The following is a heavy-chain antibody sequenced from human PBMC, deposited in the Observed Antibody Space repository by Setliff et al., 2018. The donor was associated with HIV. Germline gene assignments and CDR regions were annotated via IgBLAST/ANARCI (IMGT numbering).Heavy chain of an antibody. J-gene: IGHJ2*01. CDR3: ARAAAAGTRCFDL. CDR1: GGSMRGGGNY. D-gene: IGHD6-13*01. Sequence: SETLSLTCTVSGGSMRGGGNYWGWIRQHPGKGLEWIGYISYSGSTYYNPSLNSRLTISIDTSKNQFSLKLSSLTAADTAVYYCARAAAAGTRCFDLWGRGTLVTVSS. V-gene: IGHV4-31*03. CDR2: ISYSGST.